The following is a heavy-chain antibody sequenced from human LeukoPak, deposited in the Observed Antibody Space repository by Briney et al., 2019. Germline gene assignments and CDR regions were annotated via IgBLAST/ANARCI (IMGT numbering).Heavy chain of an antibody. J-gene: IGHJ5*02. CDR1: GYTFTSYD. CDR2: MNPNSGNT. CDR3: ARGTGGIVVVPAAIAGYNWFDP. Sequence: ASVKVSCKASGYTFTSYDINWVRQATGQGLEWMGWMNPNSGNTGYAQKFQGRVTITRNTSISTAYMELSSLRSEDTAVYYCARGTGGIVVVPAAIAGYNWFDPWGQGTLVTVSS. V-gene: IGHV1-8*03. D-gene: IGHD2-2*02.